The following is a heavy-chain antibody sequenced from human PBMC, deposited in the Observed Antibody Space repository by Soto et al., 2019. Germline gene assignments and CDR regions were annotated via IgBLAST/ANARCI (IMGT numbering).Heavy chain of an antibody. CDR3: AKDLRLRYFDWLPNEYNWFDP. Sequence: HPGGSLRLSCAASGFTFSSYAMSWVRQAPGKGLEWVSAISGSGGSTYYADSVKGRFTISRDNSKNTLYLQMNSLRAEDTAVYYCAKDLRLRYFDWLPNEYNWFDPWGQGTLVTVSS. CDR1: GFTFSSYA. J-gene: IGHJ5*02. D-gene: IGHD3-9*01. V-gene: IGHV3-23*01. CDR2: ISGSGGST.